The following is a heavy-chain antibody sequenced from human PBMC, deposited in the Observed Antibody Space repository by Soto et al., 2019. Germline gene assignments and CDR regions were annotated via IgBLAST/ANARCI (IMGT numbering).Heavy chain of an antibody. CDR3: ARGLVVTAKGWFDL. V-gene: IGHV3-30-3*02. CDR2: ISYDGNRI. CDR1: GFTFSSYS. J-gene: IGHJ5*02. Sequence: QVQLVESGGGVVQRGGSLRLSCAASGFTFSSYSMNWVRQSPGKGLEWVAVISYDGNRIHYADSVKGRFTISRDNAKNTMFLQMSGLRPEDTAVYYCARGLVVTAKGWFDLWGQGTQITVSS. D-gene: IGHD2-21*02.